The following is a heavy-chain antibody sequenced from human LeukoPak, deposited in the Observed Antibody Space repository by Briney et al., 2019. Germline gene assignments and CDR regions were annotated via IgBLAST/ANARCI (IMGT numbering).Heavy chain of an antibody. V-gene: IGHV1-69*13. CDR2: IIPIFGTA. D-gene: IGHD6-19*01. Sequence: ASVKVSCKPSGGTFSSYAIIWVRQAPGHGLEWMGGIIPIFGTANYAQKFQGRVTITADESTRTAYMELSSLRSEDTAVYYCARLPSDIAVAGTYYFDYWGQGTLVTVPS. J-gene: IGHJ4*02. CDR3: ARLPSDIAVAGTYYFDY. CDR1: GGTFSSYA.